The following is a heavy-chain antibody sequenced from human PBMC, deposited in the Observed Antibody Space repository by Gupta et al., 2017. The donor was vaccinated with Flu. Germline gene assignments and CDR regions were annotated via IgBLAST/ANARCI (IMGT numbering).Heavy chain of an antibody. V-gene: IGHV3-15*01. CDR2: IKSQFDGGST. D-gene: IGHD6-13*01. CDR1: GFTFMNAW. J-gene: IGHJ6*03. Sequence: EVQLVESGGGLVKSGGSLRLSCAASGFTFMNAWMTWVRQASGKGLEWVGRIKSQFDGGSTDYASPVKDRFTISRDDSKNTIYLQMNGLKTEDTALYYCARIAAAGTGNYMDVWGKGTTVTVSS. CDR3: ARIAAAGTGNYMDV.